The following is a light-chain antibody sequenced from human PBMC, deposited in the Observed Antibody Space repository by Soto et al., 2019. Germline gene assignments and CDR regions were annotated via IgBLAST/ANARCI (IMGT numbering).Light chain of an antibody. J-gene: IGLJ2*01. Sequence: QSALTQPASVTGSPGQSITISCTGTSSDVGGYNYVSWYQQHPGIAPKLMISEASNRPSGVSNRFSGSKSGNTASLTISGLHAEVEADYYCSSYTSSSTLVFGGGTKLTVL. V-gene: IGLV2-14*01. CDR3: SSYTSSSTLV. CDR1: SSDVGGYNY. CDR2: EAS.